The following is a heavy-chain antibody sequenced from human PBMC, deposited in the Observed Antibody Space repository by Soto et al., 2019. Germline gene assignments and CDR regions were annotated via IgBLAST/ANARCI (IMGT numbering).Heavy chain of an antibody. V-gene: IGHV3-30*19. J-gene: IGHJ1*01. Sequence: QVQLVESGGGVVQPGTSLRVSCVGSGFTFRTDVIHWVRQAPGKGLEWVALTSYDGRDKYDGDSVSGRFTISRHKTRNTVDLQMDSLRLEDTALYYCGRWGTTGGLDVWGQGTLVSVSS. CDR1: GFTFRTDV. CDR2: TSYDGRDK. D-gene: IGHD3-16*01. CDR3: GRWGTTGGLDV.